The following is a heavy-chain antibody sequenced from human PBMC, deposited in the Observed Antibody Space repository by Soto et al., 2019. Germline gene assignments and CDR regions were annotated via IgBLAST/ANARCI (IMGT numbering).Heavy chain of an antibody. CDR1: GGSINDFY. D-gene: IGHD6-6*01. CDR3: ARVGGVAARTFDY. J-gene: IGHJ4*02. V-gene: IGHV4-59*01. Sequence: SETLSLTCTVSGGSINDFYWSWIRQPPGKGLEWIGYIYYSGSTDYNPSLKGRVTISVDTSKNQFSLKLRSVTAADTAVYYCARVGGVAARTFDYWGQGTLVTVSS. CDR2: IYYSGST.